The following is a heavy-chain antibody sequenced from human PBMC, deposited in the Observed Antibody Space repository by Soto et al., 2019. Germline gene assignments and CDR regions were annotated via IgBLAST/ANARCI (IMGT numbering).Heavy chain of an antibody. D-gene: IGHD6-19*01. Sequence: GGSLRLSCAASGFTFSNYGMTWVRQAPGQGLEWVSDMKPDGGVTDYPDSVKGRFTISRDNSKNTLYLQMNSLRTEDTTVYHCVNSVAGTRLFDNWGQGTLVTVSS. CDR3: VNSVAGTRLFDN. CDR2: MKPDGGVT. J-gene: IGHJ4*02. V-gene: IGHV3-23*01. CDR1: GFTFSNYG.